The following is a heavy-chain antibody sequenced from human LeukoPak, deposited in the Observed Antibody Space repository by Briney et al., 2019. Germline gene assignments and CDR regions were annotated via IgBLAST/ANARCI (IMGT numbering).Heavy chain of an antibody. V-gene: IGHV4-61*02. CDR3: ARGYCSGGSCYANWFDP. CDR2: IYTSGST. CDR1: GGSISSGSYY. J-gene: IGHJ5*02. D-gene: IGHD2-15*01. Sequence: SETLSLTCTVSGGSISSGSYYWSWIRQPAGKGLEWIGRIYTSGSTNYNPSLKSRVTISVDTSKNQFSLKLSSVTAADTAMYYCARGYCSGGSCYANWFDPWGQGTLVTVSS.